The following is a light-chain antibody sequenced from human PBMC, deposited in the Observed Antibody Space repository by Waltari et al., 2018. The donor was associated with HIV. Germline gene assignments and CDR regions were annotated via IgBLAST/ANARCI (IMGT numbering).Light chain of an antibody. CDR3: AAWDDSLNGLV. Sequence: QPVLTTPPSASGTPGQRVTISCSGSSSTTRSNTEAWYQQLPGTAPKLLIYTNNQRPSGFPDRFSGSKSGTSASLAISGLQSEDEADYYCAAWDDSLNGLVFGGGTKLTVL. CDR2: TNN. CDR1: SSTTRSNT. J-gene: IGLJ2*01. V-gene: IGLV1-44*01.